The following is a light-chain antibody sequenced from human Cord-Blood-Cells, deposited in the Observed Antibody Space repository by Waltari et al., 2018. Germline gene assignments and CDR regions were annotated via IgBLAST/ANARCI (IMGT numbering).Light chain of an antibody. CDR2: GAS. J-gene: IGKJ3*01. CDR3: QQYGSSPEFT. V-gene: IGKV3-20*01. Sequence: EIVFTQSPGTLALSPGERATPSCRASQSVSSSYLAWYQQTPGQAPRLLIYGASSRATGIPDRFSGSGSGTDFTLTISRLEPEDFAVYYCQQYGSSPEFTFGPGTKVDIK. CDR1: QSVSSSY.